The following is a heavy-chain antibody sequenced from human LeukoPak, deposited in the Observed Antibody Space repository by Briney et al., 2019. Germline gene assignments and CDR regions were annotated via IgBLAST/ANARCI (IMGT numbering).Heavy chain of an antibody. V-gene: IGHV3-21*01. CDR3: ARDHSSWYDHNWFDP. J-gene: IGHJ5*02. CDR1: GFTFSSYS. Sequence: GGSLGLSCAASGFTFSSYSMNWVRQAPGKGLEWVSSISSSSSYIYYADSVKGRFTISRDNAKNSLYLQMNSLRAEDTAVYYCARDHSSWYDHNWFDPWGQGTLVTVSS. D-gene: IGHD6-13*01. CDR2: ISSSSSYI.